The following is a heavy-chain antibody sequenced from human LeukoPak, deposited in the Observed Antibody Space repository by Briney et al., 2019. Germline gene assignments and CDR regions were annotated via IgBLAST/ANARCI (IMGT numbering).Heavy chain of an antibody. V-gene: IGHV1-18*01. CDR3: ARRNRYCSSTSCYFCDY. CDR1: GYTFTSYG. D-gene: IGHD2-2*01. CDR2: ISAYNGNT. Sequence: ASVTVSCKASGYTFTSYGISWVRQAPGQGLEWMGWISAYNGNTNYAQKLQGRVTMTTDTSTSTAYMELRSLRSDDTAVYYCARRNRYCSSTSCYFCDYWGQGTLVTVSS. J-gene: IGHJ4*02.